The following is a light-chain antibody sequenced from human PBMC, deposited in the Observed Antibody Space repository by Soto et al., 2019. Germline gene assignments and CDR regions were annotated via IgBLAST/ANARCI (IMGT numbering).Light chain of an antibody. CDR3: SSYTTTGTQV. CDR1: TSDVGGFDY. Sequence: QSVLTQPASVSGSPGQSITVSCTGTTSDVGGFDYVSWYQQHPGKAPKLMIFDVSNRPSGVSDRFSGSKSGNTASLTISGLQAEDEADSYCSSYTTTGTQVFGTGTKVTVL. CDR2: DVS. V-gene: IGLV2-14*03. J-gene: IGLJ1*01.